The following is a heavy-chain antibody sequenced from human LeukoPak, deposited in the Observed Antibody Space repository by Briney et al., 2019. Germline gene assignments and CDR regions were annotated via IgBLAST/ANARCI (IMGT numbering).Heavy chain of an antibody. CDR3: AKDGFFSGSYGVGSHAFDI. V-gene: IGHV3-30*18. Sequence: GGSLRLSCAASGFTFSSYGMHWVRQAPGKGLEWVAVISYDGSNKYYADSVKGRFTISRDNSKNTLYLQMNSLRAEDTAMYYCAKDGFFSGSYGVGSHAFDIWGQGTMVTVSS. D-gene: IGHD1-26*01. CDR1: GFTFSSYG. CDR2: ISYDGSNK. J-gene: IGHJ3*02.